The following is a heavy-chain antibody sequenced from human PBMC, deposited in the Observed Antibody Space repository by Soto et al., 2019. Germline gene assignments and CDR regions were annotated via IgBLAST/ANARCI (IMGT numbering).Heavy chain of an antibody. CDR2: ISSSSSYI. V-gene: IGHV3-21*01. CDR1: GFTSSSYS. D-gene: IGHD6-19*01. Sequence: EVQLVESGGGLVKPGGSLRLSCAASGFTSSSYSMNWVRQAPGKGLEWVSSISSSSSYIYYADSVKGRFTISRDNAKNSLYLQMNSLRAEDTAVYYCASRSSGWIDYWGQGTLVTVSS. CDR3: ASRSSGWIDY. J-gene: IGHJ4*02.